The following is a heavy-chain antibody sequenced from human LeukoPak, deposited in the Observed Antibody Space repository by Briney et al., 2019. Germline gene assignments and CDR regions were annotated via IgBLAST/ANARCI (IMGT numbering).Heavy chain of an antibody. CDR2: MNSDGTSI. CDR3: ARSQSGVFDV. J-gene: IGHJ3*01. Sequence: GGSLRLSCVVSGFTFTNYWMHWVRQVPGKGLVWVARMNSDGTSIIHADSVKGRFTISRDNAENTLYLQMNSLRPEDTALYYCARSQSGVFDVWGQGTMVIVSS. CDR1: GFTFTNYW. V-gene: IGHV3-74*01. D-gene: IGHD2-15*01.